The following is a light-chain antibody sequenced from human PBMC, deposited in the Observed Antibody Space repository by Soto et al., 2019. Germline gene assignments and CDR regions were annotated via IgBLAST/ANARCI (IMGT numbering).Light chain of an antibody. V-gene: IGLV2-14*01. CDR1: SSDIGGYNY. CDR2: EVS. J-gene: IGLJ1*01. Sequence: ALTQPASVSGSDGQSITISCTGTSSDIGGYNYVSWYQHHPGKAPTLMIYEVSHRPSGVSHRFSGSKSGNTASLTISGLQADDETDYYCSSYTTNSTYVFGTGTKVTVL. CDR3: SSYTTNSTYV.